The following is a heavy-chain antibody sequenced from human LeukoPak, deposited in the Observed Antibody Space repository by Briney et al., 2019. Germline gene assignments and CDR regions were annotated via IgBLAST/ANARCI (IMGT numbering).Heavy chain of an antibody. CDR1: GGSITSSSYY. CDR3: ARASAMVKVGFDY. Sequence: PSETLSLTCTVSGGSITSSSYYWGWIRQPPGKGLEWIGSIYYSGSTYYNPSLKSRVTISVDTSKNQFSLKLSSVTAADTAVYYCARASAMVKVGFDYWGQGTLVTASS. V-gene: IGHV4-39*01. D-gene: IGHD5-18*01. J-gene: IGHJ4*02. CDR2: IYYSGST.